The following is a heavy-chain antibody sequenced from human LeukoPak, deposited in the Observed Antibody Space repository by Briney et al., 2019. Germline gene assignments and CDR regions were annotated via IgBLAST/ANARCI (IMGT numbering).Heavy chain of an antibody. D-gene: IGHD6-13*01. CDR2: IYYSGST. Sequence: PSETLSLTCTVSGGSISSYCWSWIRQPPGKGLERIGYIYYSGSTNYNPSLKSRVTISVDTSKNQFSLKLSSVTAADTAVYYCAGAQVGDSSWHFDYWGQGTLVTVSS. CDR1: GGSISSYC. CDR3: AGAQVGDSSWHFDY. J-gene: IGHJ4*02. V-gene: IGHV4-59*01.